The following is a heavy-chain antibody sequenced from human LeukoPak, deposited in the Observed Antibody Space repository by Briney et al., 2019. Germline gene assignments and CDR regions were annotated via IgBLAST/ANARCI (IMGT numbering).Heavy chain of an antibody. D-gene: IGHD1-14*01. CDR3: VKDNPLDY. V-gene: IGHV3-30*02. CDR2: IRYDGTNR. Sequence: PGGSLRLSCGASGFTFNNYGMLWVRQAPGKGLEWVAFIRYDGTNRYYADSVKGRFTISRDNSKNTLYLQMNSLRAEDTAVYYCVKDNPLDYWGQGTLVIVSS. J-gene: IGHJ4*02. CDR1: GFTFNNYG.